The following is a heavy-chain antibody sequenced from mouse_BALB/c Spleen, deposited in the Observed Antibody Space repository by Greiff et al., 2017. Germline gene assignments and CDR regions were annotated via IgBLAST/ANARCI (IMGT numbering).Heavy chain of an antibody. J-gene: IGHJ2*01. CDR3: ARQNGYAFDY. Sequence: EVQVVESGGGLVKPGGSLKLSCAASGFTFSSYAMSWVRQTPEKRLEWVATISSGGSYTYYPDSVKGRFTISRDNAKNTLYLQMSSLRSEDTAMYYCARQNGYAFDYWGQGTTLTVSS. CDR2: ISSGGSYT. V-gene: IGHV5-9-3*01. CDR1: GFTFSSYA. D-gene: IGHD2-2*01.